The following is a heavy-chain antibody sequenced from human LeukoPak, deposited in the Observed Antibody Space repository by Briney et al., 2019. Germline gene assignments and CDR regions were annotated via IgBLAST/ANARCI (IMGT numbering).Heavy chain of an antibody. D-gene: IGHD6-19*01. CDR1: GFIFSNYA. CDR2: ISYDGSDK. CDR3: TTPGGSGWHPLVY. Sequence: PGRSLRLSCAASGFIFSNYATHWVRQAPDKGLEWVALISYDGSDKYYRDSVRGRFTVSRDNSGNTLYLQMNSLRPEDTAVYYCTTPGGSGWHPLVYWGQGTLVTVSS. J-gene: IGHJ4*02. V-gene: IGHV3-30*03.